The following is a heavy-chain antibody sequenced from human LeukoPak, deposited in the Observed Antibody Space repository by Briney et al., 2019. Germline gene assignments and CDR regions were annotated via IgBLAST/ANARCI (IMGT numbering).Heavy chain of an antibody. CDR3: ARDFVAVAGTEGFDY. Sequence: GGSLRLSCAASGFTFSSYAMHWVRQAPGKGLEWVAVISYDGSNKYYADSAKGRFTISRDNSKNTLYLQMNSLRAEDTAVYYCARDFVAVAGTEGFDYWGQGTLVTVSS. D-gene: IGHD6-19*01. V-gene: IGHV3-30-3*01. J-gene: IGHJ4*02. CDR1: GFTFSSYA. CDR2: ISYDGSNK.